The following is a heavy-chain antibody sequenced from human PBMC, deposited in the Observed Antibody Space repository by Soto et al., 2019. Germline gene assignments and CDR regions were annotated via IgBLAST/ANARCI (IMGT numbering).Heavy chain of an antibody. CDR2: FHTGLGTT. V-gene: IGHV3-23*01. D-gene: IGHD3-9*01. CDR1: GITFTGYA. J-gene: IGHJ5*02. Sequence: EVQLLESGGGLIQPGESLRLSCAASGITFTGYAMGWVRQAPGKGLEWVSAFHTGLGTTYYAESVKGRFTISRDISTNTLYLLMNSLRAEDTALYYCAILPTGYPNWFGPWGQGTLVTVSS. CDR3: AILPTGYPNWFGP.